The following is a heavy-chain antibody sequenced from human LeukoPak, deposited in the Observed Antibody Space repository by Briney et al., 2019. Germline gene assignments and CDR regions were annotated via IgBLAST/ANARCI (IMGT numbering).Heavy chain of an antibody. Sequence: PGGSLRLSCAASGFTFSSYGMHWVRQTPGKGLEWVAVISYDGSNKYYADSVKGRFTISRDNSKNTLYLQMNSLRAEDTAVYYCANGLSNPETRPKGVDPWGQGTLVTVSS. J-gene: IGHJ5*02. CDR2: ISYDGSNK. CDR1: GFTFSSYG. V-gene: IGHV3-30*18. D-gene: IGHD6-6*01. CDR3: ANGLSNPETRPKGVDP.